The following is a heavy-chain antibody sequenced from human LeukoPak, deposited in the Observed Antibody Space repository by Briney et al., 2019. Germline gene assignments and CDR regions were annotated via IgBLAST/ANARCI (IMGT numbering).Heavy chain of an antibody. CDR1: GFTFSSYA. V-gene: IGHV3-30-3*01. CDR2: ISYDGSNK. CDR3: ARGDYGLDY. J-gene: IGHJ4*02. Sequence: GGSLRLSCAASGFTFSSYAMHWVRQAPGKGLEWVAVISYDGSNKYYADSVKGRFTISRDNSKNTLYPQMNSLRAEDTAVYYCARGDYGLDYWGQGTLVTVSS. D-gene: IGHD4-17*01.